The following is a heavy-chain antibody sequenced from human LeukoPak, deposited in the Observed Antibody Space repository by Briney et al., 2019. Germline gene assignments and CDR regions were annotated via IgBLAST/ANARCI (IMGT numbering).Heavy chain of an antibody. D-gene: IGHD3-22*01. CDR3: ARAPYSSGRGYYFDY. CDR2: INHDGSSS. J-gene: IGHJ4*02. Sequence: PGGSLRLSCAAPGFTFSYYWMHWVRQAPGKGLVWVSRINHDGSSSTYADSVRGRFTISRDNAQNTLYLQMNSLRAEDTAVYYCARAPYSSGRGYYFDYWGQGTLVTVSS. CDR1: GFTFSYYW. V-gene: IGHV3-74*01.